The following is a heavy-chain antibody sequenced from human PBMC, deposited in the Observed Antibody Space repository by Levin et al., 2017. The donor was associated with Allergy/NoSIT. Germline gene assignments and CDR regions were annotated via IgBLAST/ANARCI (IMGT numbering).Heavy chain of an antibody. CDR1: GSTFSTFG. Sequence: AGGSLRLSCEASGSTFSTFGINWVRHAPGKGLEWISYIGYNSNFIYYADSAKGRFTISRDNAKNSVYLQMNSLRDEDTAVYFCAREVGAHYFGSGGLFAWGQGTLVTVSS. CDR3: AREVGAHYFGSGGLFA. CDR2: IGYNSNFI. J-gene: IGHJ5*02. D-gene: IGHD3-10*01. V-gene: IGHV3-48*02.